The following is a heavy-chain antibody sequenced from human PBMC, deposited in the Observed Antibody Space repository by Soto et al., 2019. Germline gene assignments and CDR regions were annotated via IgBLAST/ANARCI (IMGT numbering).Heavy chain of an antibody. Sequence: QVQLVESGGGVVQPGRSLRLSCAASGFTFSSYGMHWVRQAPGKGLEWVAVISYDGSNKYYADSVKGRFTISRDNSKNTLYLQMNSLRAEDTAVYYFAKDHGSSSAPVNFDYWGQGTLVTVSS. V-gene: IGHV3-30*18. CDR3: AKDHGSSSAPVNFDY. CDR2: ISYDGSNK. D-gene: IGHD6-6*01. J-gene: IGHJ4*02. CDR1: GFTFSSYG.